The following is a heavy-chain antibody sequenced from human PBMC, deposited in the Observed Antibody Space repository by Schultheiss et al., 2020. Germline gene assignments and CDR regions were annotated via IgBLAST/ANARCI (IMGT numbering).Heavy chain of an antibody. D-gene: IGHD6-13*01. CDR1: GFTFSSYS. V-gene: IGHV3-74*01. Sequence: GGSLRLSCAASGFTFSSYSMNWVRQAPGKGLVWVSRINSDGSSTSYADSVKGRFTISRDNAKNTLYLQMNSLRAEDTAVYYCAREYSSSWYTGEYYYYYGMDVWGQGTTVTVSS. CDR3: AREYSSSWYTGEYYYYYGMDV. CDR2: INSDGSST. J-gene: IGHJ6*02.